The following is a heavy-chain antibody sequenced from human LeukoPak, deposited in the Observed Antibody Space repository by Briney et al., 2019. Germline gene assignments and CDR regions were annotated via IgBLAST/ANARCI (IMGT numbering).Heavy chain of an antibody. CDR1: GFTVSSNF. CDR3: ARLIRGSGTYFNYEYFQH. D-gene: IGHD3-10*01. J-gene: IGHJ1*01. Sequence: GGSLRLSCAASGFTVSSNFMSWVRQAPGKGLECVSVIYSGGTTYYADSLKGRFTISRDSSKNTLYLQMNSLRADDTAVYYCARLIRGSGTYFNYEYFQHWGQGTLVTVSS. CDR2: IYSGGTT. V-gene: IGHV3-53*01.